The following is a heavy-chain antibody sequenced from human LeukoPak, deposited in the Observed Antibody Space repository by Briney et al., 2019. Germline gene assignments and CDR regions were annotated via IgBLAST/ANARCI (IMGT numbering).Heavy chain of an antibody. CDR2: IYTSGST. Sequence: PSETLSLTCTVSGGSISSYYWSWIRQPAGKGLEYIGRIYTSGSTNYNPSLKSRVTISVDTSKNQFSLKLSSVTAADTAVYYCARENSNSWYLDYWGQGTLVTVSS. D-gene: IGHD6-13*01. CDR1: GGSISSYY. V-gene: IGHV4-4*07. J-gene: IGHJ4*02. CDR3: ARENSNSWYLDY.